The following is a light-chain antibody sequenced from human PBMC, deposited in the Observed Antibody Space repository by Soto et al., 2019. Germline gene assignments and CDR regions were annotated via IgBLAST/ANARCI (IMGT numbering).Light chain of an antibody. J-gene: IGKJ4*01. Sequence: QAPLSVSPGERAPLSCWASLSSSNDIVWHQQKAGPAPRLLNYETSTGATGIPARFSGSGSGTEFTLTISSLHSEYSAVYHCQQYNKRPRTFGGGTKVDIK. V-gene: IGKV3-15*01. CDR3: QQYNKRPRT. CDR2: ETS. CDR1: LSSSND.